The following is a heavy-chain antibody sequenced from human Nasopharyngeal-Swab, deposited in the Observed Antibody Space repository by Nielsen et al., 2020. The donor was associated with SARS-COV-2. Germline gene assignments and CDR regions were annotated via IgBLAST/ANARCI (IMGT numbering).Heavy chain of an antibody. CDR1: GGSFSANY. J-gene: IGHJ6*03. CDR3: ATINTSSPPNYYYYMDV. V-gene: IGHV4-34*01. CDR2: INHSGST. D-gene: IGHD6-6*01. Sequence: SETLSLTCAVSGGSFSANYWGWIRQPPGKGLEWIGEINHSGSTNYNPSLKSRVTLSVDPSQNLFSLKLTSVTAADTAVYYCATINTSSPPNYYYYMDVWGKGTTVTVSS.